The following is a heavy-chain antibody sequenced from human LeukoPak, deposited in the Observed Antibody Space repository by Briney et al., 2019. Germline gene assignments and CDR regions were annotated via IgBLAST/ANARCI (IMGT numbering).Heavy chain of an antibody. CDR3: TWMATVRTVDY. V-gene: IGHV3-15*01. CDR1: GLKFSDAW. D-gene: IGHD4-17*01. J-gene: IGHJ4*02. Sequence: GGSLRPSCVVSGLKFSDAWMSWVRQAPGKGLEWVGRITYDGTTDYAAPVKGRFSISRDNSKNTFYLQMNSLQTDDTAMYYCTWMATVRTVDYWGQGTLVTVSS. CDR2: ITYDGTT.